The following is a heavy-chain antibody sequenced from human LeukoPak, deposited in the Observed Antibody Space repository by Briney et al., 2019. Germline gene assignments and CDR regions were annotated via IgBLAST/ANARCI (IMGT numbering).Heavy chain of an antibody. CDR2: IGGSGDNR. J-gene: IGHJ2*01. CDR3: ARNFYGDYWFFDL. D-gene: IGHD4-17*01. Sequence: GGSLRLCCAASGFTFSNYAVSWVRQAPGKGLQWVSTIGGSGDNRYYEDSVKGRFTISRDNSRNTVYLQVHGLRADDTAVYYCARNFYGDYWFFDLWGRGTLVTVSS. V-gene: IGHV3-23*01. CDR1: GFTFSNYA.